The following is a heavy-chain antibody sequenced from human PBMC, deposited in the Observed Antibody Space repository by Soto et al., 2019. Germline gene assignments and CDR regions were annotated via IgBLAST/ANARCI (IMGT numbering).Heavy chain of an antibody. CDR2: IYYSGST. CDR1: GGSISSYY. CDR3: ARHITFGGVMGFDY. J-gene: IGHJ4*02. V-gene: IGHV4-59*08. Sequence: SETLSLTCTVSGGSISSYYWSWIRQPPGKGLEWIGYIYYSGSTNYNPSLKSRVTISVDTSKNQFSLKLSSVTASDTAVYYCARHITFGGVMGFDYWGQGTLVTVSS. D-gene: IGHD3-16*01.